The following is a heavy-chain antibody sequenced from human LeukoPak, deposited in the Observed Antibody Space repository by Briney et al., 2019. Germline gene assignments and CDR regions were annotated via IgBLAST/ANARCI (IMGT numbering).Heavy chain of an antibody. D-gene: IGHD2-2*01. CDR3: ARGFLSLGEFDY. CDR2: IYYSGST. Sequence: SETLSLTCSVSGGSISSSSHYWDWIRQPPGEGLEWIGSIYYSGSTYYNPSLKRRVTISVDRSKNQFSLKLSSVTAADTAVYYCARGFLSLGEFDYWGQGTLVTVSS. CDR1: GGSISSSSHY. V-gene: IGHV4-39*07. J-gene: IGHJ4*02.